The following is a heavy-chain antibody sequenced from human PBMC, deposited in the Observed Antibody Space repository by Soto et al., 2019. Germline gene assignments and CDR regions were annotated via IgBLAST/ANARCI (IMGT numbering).Heavy chain of an antibody. CDR1: GYSFTSYW. Sequence: AESLKISCKGSGYSFTSYWIGWVRQMPGKGLEWMGIIYPGDADTRYSPTLPDQVTISADKSISTAYLQWSSLKASDTAMYYCATLGPGGYSYGTYWGQGTLVTVSS. CDR2: IYPGDADT. V-gene: IGHV5-51*01. D-gene: IGHD5-18*01. CDR3: ATLGPGGYSYGTY. J-gene: IGHJ4*02.